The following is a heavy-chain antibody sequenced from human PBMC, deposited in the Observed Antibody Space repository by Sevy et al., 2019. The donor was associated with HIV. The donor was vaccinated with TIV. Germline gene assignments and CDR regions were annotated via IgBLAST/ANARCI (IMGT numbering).Heavy chain of an antibody. CDR2: ISSSGSTI. V-gene: IGHV3-11*01. CDR1: GFTFSDKY. D-gene: IGHD6-19*01. CDR3: ARGYSRGWNFDY. Sequence: GGSLRLSCVASGFTFSDKYMSWIRRAPGKGLEWISYISSSGSTIYYADSVRGRFTISRDNAKSSLDLLMSSLRADDTAVYFCARGYSRGWNFDYWGQGTLVTVSS. J-gene: IGHJ4*02.